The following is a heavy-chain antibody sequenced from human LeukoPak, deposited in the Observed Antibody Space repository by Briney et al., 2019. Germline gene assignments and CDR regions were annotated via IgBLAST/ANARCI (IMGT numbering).Heavy chain of an antibody. V-gene: IGHV1-2*02. D-gene: IGHD1-1*01. CDR3: AREGGPTGGAQDY. J-gene: IGHJ4*02. Sequence: GASVKVSCKASGYSFNDKYLHWVRQAPGQGLEWMGSINPNSGGTNYAQKFQGRVTMTTDTPMSTAYMELSRLTSDDTAVYYCAREGGPTGGAQDYWGQGTLVTVSS. CDR2: INPNSGGT. CDR1: GYSFNDKY.